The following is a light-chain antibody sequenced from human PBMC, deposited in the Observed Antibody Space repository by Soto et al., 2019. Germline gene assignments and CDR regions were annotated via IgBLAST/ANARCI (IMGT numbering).Light chain of an antibody. CDR1: SSDVGGYNY. V-gene: IGLV2-14*01. CDR3: SSYTSSSTLYV. J-gene: IGLJ1*01. Sequence: QSVLTQPASVSGSPGQSITISCTGTSSDVGGYNYVSWYQQLPGKAPKLMIYDVSNRPSGVSNRFSGSKSGNTASLTISGLQAEDEADYYCSSYTSSSTLYVFGTGTKATVL. CDR2: DVS.